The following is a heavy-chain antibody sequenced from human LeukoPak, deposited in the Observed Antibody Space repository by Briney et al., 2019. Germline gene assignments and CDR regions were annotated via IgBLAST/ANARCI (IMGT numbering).Heavy chain of an antibody. J-gene: IGHJ6*02. CDR1: GGSISSGSYY. CDR2: IYTSGNT. Sequence: PSQTLSLICTVSGGSISSGSYYWSWIRQPAGKTLEWIGRIYTSGNTNYNPSLKSRVTISVDTSKNQFSLKLSSVTVADTAVYYCAAVADTADYYGMDVWGQGTTVTVSS. CDR3: AAVADTADYYGMDV. D-gene: IGHD6-19*01. V-gene: IGHV4-61*02.